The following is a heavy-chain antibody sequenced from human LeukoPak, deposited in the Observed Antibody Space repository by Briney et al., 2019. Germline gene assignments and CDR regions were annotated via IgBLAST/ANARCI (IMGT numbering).Heavy chain of an antibody. D-gene: IGHD3-9*01. CDR3: ARLYLLTGYSPPTN. CDR1: GFTFSNYG. J-gene: IGHJ4*02. Sequence: GGSLRPSCAASGFTFSNYGMHWVRQAPGKGLDWVAFVRSDGSHTDYADSAKGRFTISRGNSKNTLYLQMNSLRAEDTAVYYCARLYLLTGYSPPTNWGQGTLVTVSS. CDR2: VRSDGSHT. V-gene: IGHV3-30*02.